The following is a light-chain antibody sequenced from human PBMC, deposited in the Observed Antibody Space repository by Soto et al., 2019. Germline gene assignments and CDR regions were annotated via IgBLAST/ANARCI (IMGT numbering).Light chain of an antibody. CDR3: SSYTTTSTQV. V-gene: IGLV2-14*01. CDR2: EVS. CDR1: SSDVGGYDY. Sequence: QSALTQPASVSGSPGQSITLSCTGTSSDVGGYDYVSWYQHHPGKAPKLKIYEVSNRPSGISNRFSGSKSGNTASLTISGLQAEDEADYYCSSYTTTSTQVFGGGTKVTVL. J-gene: IGLJ2*01.